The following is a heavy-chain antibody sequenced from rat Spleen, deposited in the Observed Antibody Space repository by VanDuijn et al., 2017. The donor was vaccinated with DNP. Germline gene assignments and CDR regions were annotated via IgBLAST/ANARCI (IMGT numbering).Heavy chain of an antibody. J-gene: IGHJ3*01. V-gene: IGHV5S23*01. D-gene: IGHD1-3*01. Sequence: EVQLVESGGGLVQPGNSLKLSCAASGFTFSNYGMAWVRQAPTKGLEWVAYISYDGGSTYHGDSVRGRFTISRDNAKNTLYLQMDSLRSEDTATYYCAIRRGELPSLAYWGQGTLVTVSS. CDR1: GFTFSNYG. CDR3: AIRRGELPSLAY. CDR2: ISYDGGST.